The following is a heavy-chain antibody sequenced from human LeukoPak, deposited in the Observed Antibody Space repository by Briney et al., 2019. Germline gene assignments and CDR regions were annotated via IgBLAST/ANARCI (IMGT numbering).Heavy chain of an antibody. V-gene: IGHV3-30-3*01. D-gene: IGHD6-19*01. J-gene: IGHJ4*02. Sequence: GGSLRLSCAASGFTFSSYAMHWVRQAPGKGLEWVAVISYDGSNKYYADSMKGRFTISRDNSKNTLYLQMNSLRAEDTAVYYCAGDRLVITVAGTVNYWGQGTLVTVSS. CDR3: AGDRLVITVAGTVNY. CDR2: ISYDGSNK. CDR1: GFTFSSYA.